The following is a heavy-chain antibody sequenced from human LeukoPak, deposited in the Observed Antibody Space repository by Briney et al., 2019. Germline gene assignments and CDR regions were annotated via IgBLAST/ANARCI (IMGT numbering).Heavy chain of an antibody. Sequence: SETLSLTCTVSGGSINNYYWGWVRQPAGKGLEWIGRIYPTGTTNYSPSFKSRLTMSLDTSKNQFSLKLRSVTAADTAVYYCGRQGYTASYYFDDYWSQGTLVTVSS. J-gene: IGHJ4*02. CDR2: IYPTGTT. D-gene: IGHD3-10*01. V-gene: IGHV4-4*07. CDR1: GGSINNYY. CDR3: GRQGYTASYYFDDY.